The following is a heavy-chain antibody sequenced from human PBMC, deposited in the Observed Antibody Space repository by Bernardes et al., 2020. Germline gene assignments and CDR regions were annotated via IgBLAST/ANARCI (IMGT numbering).Heavy chain of an antibody. J-gene: IGHJ5*02. CDR3: ARTLRDILTGRQNWFDT. D-gene: IGHD3-9*01. V-gene: IGHV1-18*01. CDR1: GYTFTSYG. CDR2: ISAYNGNT. Sequence: AAAKVSCKASGYTFTSYGISWVRQAPGKGLEWMGWISAYNGNTNYAQKLQGRVTMTTDTSTSTAYMELRSLRSDDTAVYYCARTLRDILTGRQNWFDTWGQGTLVTVSS.